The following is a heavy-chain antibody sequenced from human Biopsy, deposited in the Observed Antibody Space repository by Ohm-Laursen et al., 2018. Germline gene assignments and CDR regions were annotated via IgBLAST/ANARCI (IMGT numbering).Heavy chain of an antibody. CDR1: GFTFSSYA. V-gene: IGHV3-23*01. CDR2: INTSGGST. J-gene: IGHJ4*02. Sequence: SLRLSRSASGFTFSSYAMTWVRQAPGKGLEWVSVINTSGGSTHYAVSVKGRFTISRDNFKNTLYLRMNSLRAEDTAVYYCAKPADSYGSEFYFDYWGQGTLVTVSS. D-gene: IGHD4-17*01. CDR3: AKPADSYGSEFYFDY.